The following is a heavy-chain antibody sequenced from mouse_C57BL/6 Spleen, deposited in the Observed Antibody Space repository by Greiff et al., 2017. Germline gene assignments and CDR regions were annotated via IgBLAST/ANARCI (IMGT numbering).Heavy chain of an antibody. CDR1: GYTFTDYE. J-gene: IGHJ2*01. Sequence: QVQLQQSGAELVRPGASVTLSCKASGYTFTDYEMHWVKQTPVHGLEWIGAIDPETGGTAYNQKFKGKAILTADKSSSSAYMELRSLTAEDSAVYYCMIPPVNYFGSRGNYFGYWGQGTTLTVSS. D-gene: IGHD1-1*01. V-gene: IGHV1-15*01. CDR3: MIPPVNYFGSRGNYFGY. CDR2: IDPETGGT.